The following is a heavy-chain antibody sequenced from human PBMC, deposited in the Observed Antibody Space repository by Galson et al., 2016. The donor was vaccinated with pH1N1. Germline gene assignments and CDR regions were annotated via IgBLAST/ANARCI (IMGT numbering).Heavy chain of an antibody. V-gene: IGHV3-21*01. D-gene: IGHD3-3*01. J-gene: IGHJ3*02. CDR1: GFSFRDYN. CDR3: TREGIFGAVINLYDAFDI. Sequence: SLRLSCAASGFSFRDYNMIWVRQAPGKGLEWVSSTSGSSIYIYYTDSVKGRFIISRDNVANSLYLQMNSLRAEDTAIYYCTREGIFGAVINLYDAFDIWGQGTMVTVSS. CDR2: TSGSSIYI.